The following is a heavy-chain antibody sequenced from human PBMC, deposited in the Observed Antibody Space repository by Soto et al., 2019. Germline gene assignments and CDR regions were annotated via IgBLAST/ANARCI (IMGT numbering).Heavy chain of an antibody. Sequence: GGSLRLSCAASGFTFSSYAMSWVRQAPGKGLEWVSAISGSGGSTYYADSVKGRFTISRDNSKNTLYLQMNSLRAEDTAVYYCAKDGGHYDFGLPVYYYGMDVWGQGTTVTVSS. CDR3: AKDGGHYDFGLPVYYYGMDV. J-gene: IGHJ6*02. CDR2: ISGSGGST. V-gene: IGHV3-23*01. CDR1: GFTFSSYA. D-gene: IGHD3-3*01.